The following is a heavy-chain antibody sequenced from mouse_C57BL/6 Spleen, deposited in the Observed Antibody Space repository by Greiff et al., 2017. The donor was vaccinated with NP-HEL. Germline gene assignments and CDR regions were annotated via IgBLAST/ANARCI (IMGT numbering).Heavy chain of an antibody. CDR3: ASNYYGSDDYFDY. V-gene: IGHV5-4*01. J-gene: IGHJ2*01. Sequence: EVQGVESGGGLVKPGGSLKLSCAASGFTFSSYAMSWVRQTPEKRLEWVATISDGGSYTYYPDNVKGRFTISRDNAKNNLYLQMSHLKSEDTAMYYCASNYYGSDDYFDYWGQGTTLTVSS. CDR2: ISDGGSYT. CDR1: GFTFSSYA. D-gene: IGHD1-1*01.